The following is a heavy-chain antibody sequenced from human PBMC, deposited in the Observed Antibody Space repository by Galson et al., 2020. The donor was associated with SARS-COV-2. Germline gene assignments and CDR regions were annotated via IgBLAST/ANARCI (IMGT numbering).Heavy chain of an antibody. D-gene: IGHD4-17*01. J-gene: IGHJ5*02. Sequence: GGSLRLSCAASGFTFSSYAMSWVRQAPGKGLEWVSAISGSGGSTYYADSVKGRFTISRDNSKNTLYLQMNSLRAEDTAVYYCAKDWGDYGDYDGWFDPWGQGTLVTVSS. CDR3: AKDWGDYGDYDGWFDP. CDR2: ISGSGGST. V-gene: IGHV3-23*01. CDR1: GFTFSSYA.